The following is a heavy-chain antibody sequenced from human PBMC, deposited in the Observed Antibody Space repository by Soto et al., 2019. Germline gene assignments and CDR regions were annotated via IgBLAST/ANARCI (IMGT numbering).Heavy chain of an antibody. D-gene: IGHD3-22*01. CDR3: ARTRGDSSGVYSFDY. CDR1: GFSFSDYN. J-gene: IGHJ4*02. V-gene: IGHV3-11*01. CDR2: ISSSDSII. Sequence: QVQLVESGGGLVKPGGSLRLSCAASGFSFSDYNMSWIRQAPGKGLEWGSYISSSDSIINYADSVKGRFTIARDNAKNSLYLQMNSLRADDTAVYYCARTRGDSSGVYSFDYWGQGTLVTVSS.